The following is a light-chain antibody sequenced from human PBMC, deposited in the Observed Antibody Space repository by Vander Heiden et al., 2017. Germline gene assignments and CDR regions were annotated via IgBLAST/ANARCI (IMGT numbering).Light chain of an antibody. V-gene: IGKV3-15*01. CDR2: GAS. Sequence: EIVMTQSPAPLSVSPGERATLSCRASQSVSSNLAWYQQKPGQAPRLLIYGASNRASGIPARFSGSGSGTEFTLTISSLQSEDFAVYYCQQYKNWTPWTFGQGTKVEIK. CDR1: QSVSSN. J-gene: IGKJ1*01. CDR3: QQYKNWTPWT.